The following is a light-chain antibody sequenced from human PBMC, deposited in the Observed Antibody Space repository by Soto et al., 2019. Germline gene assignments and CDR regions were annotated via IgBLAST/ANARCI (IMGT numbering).Light chain of an antibody. J-gene: IGKJ5*01. V-gene: IGKV3-15*01. CDR1: QNIISN. CDR2: GAF. CDR3: KQYNNWPIT. Sequence: ELVMTQSPGTLSLSPWERATRSCRDSQNIISNLAWYQQKPGQSPRLLIYGAFTRATGIPARFSGSGSGTEFTLTISSLQSEDFEVYSCKQYNNWPITFGQGTRLEIK.